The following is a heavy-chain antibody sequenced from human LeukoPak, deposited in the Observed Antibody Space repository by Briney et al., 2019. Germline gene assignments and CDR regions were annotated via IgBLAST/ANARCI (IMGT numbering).Heavy chain of an antibody. V-gene: IGHV4-34*01. D-gene: IGHD3-22*01. CDR1: GGSFSGYY. J-gene: IGHJ4*02. CDR2: INHRGST. Sequence: PSETLSLTCAVYGGSFSGYYWSWIRQPPGKGLEWIGEINHRGSTNYNPSLKSRVTISVDTSKNQFSLKLSSVTAADTAVYYCARDLDYYDSSGQPNDLFDYWGQGTLVTVSS. CDR3: ARDLDYYDSSGQPNDLFDY.